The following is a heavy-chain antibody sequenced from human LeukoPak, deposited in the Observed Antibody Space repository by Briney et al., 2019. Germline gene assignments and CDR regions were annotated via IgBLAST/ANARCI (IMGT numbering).Heavy chain of an antibody. CDR3: AHEAADGPVDY. V-gene: IGHV3-30*02. D-gene: IGHD6-13*01. J-gene: IGHJ4*02. Sequence: GGSLRLSCAASGFTFSNYGMHWVRQAPGKGLEWVAFIRYDGIKEYYVDSVKGRFTISRDNSKNTLYLQMNSLRPEDTAVYYCAHEAADGPVDYWGQGTLVIVSS. CDR1: GFTFSNYG. CDR2: IRYDGIKE.